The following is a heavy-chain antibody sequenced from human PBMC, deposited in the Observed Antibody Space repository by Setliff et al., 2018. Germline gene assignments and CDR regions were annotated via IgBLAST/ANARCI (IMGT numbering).Heavy chain of an antibody. Sequence: SETLSLTCTVSGGSISSGVYYWAWIRQPPGKGLEWIGRIYYRGDTYSNASLASRLTISVDTAKNQFSLKLTSVTAADTAVYYCARTGTYRYFDYWGQGTRVTVSS. D-gene: IGHD1-1*01. V-gene: IGHV4-39*01. CDR1: GGSISSGVYY. J-gene: IGHJ4*02. CDR3: ARTGTYRYFDY. CDR2: IYYRGDT.